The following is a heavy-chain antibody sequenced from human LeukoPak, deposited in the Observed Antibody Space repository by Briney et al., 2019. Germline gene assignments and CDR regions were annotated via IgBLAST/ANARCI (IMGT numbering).Heavy chain of an antibody. CDR2: IYYRGGT. J-gene: IGHJ4*02. CDR1: GGSINSGGYY. CDR3: ARVPYSSGWEGGDYFDY. D-gene: IGHD6-19*01. V-gene: IGHV4-31*03. Sequence: SETLSLTCTVSGGSINSGGYYWSWIRQHPGKGLEWIGYIYYRGGTHYNPSLRSRVTMSVDTSENQFSLKLSSVTAADTAVYYCARVPYSSGWEGGDYFDYWGQGTLVTVSS.